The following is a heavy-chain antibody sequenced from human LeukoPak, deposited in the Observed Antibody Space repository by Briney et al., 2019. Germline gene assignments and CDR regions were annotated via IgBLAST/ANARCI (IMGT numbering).Heavy chain of an antibody. CDR1: GYTFTAYY. CDR3: AREVSSSSGYMDV. CDR2: INPNSGGT. D-gene: IGHD6-6*01. V-gene: IGHV1-2*02. J-gene: IGHJ6*02. Sequence: ASLKVSSTASGYTFTAYYMHCVRQAPGQGLGWMGWINPNSGGTNYAQKFQGRVTMTRDTSISTAYMELSRLRSDDTAVYYCAREVSSSSGYMDVWGQGTTVTVSS.